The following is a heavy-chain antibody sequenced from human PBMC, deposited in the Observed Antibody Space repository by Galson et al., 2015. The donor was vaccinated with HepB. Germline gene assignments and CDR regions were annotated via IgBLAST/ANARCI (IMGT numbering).Heavy chain of an antibody. Sequence: SVKVSCEAFGLTFTGSGMQWVRQAPGQRLEWVGRIEADNGNKKYAQKLQERFTITRDKSTSTAYMELRSLSSEDTAVYYCACCSTTNCYGRFEPWGQGTLVTVSS. V-gene: IGHV1-58*02. D-gene: IGHD2-2*01. CDR2: IEADNGNK. CDR1: GLTFTGSG. J-gene: IGHJ5*02. CDR3: ACCSTTNCYGRFEP.